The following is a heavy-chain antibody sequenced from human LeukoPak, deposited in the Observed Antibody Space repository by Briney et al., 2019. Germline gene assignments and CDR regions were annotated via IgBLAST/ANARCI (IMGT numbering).Heavy chain of an antibody. Sequence: GGSLRLSCAASGFTFSNYSMNWVRQAPGKGLEWVSSISSSSSYIYYADSVKGRFTISRDNAKNSLYLQMNSLRAEDTAVYYCARDRETGGNDYWGQGTLVTVSS. CDR2: ISSSSSYI. J-gene: IGHJ4*02. CDR3: ARDRETGGNDY. CDR1: GFTFSNYS. D-gene: IGHD7-27*01. V-gene: IGHV3-21*01.